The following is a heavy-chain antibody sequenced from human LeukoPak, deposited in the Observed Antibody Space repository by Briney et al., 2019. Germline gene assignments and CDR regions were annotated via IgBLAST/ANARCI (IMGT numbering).Heavy chain of an antibody. J-gene: IGHJ4*02. CDR3: AKGPLRGTAAAIDY. Sequence: PGGSLGLSCAASGFTFNNYGMHWVRQAPGKGLEWVAVISYDGRNIRYPDSVKGRFTISRDISTDTLWLQMDSLRTEDTAVYYCAKGPLRGTAAAIDYWGQGTLVTVS. CDR1: GFTFNNYG. V-gene: IGHV3-30*18. D-gene: IGHD2-2*01. CDR2: ISYDGRNI.